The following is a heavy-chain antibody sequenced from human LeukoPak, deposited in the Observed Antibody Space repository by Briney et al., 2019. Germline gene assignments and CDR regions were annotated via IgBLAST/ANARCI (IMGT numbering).Heavy chain of an antibody. CDR2: IIPIFGTA. J-gene: IGHJ4*02. D-gene: IGHD2-21*02. CDR3: ARDRAPPYCGGDCYPGLFDY. CDR1: GGTFSSYA. Sequence: SVKVSCKASGGTFSSYAISWVRQAPGQGLEWLGGIIPIFGTANYAQKFQGRVTITADESTSTAYMELSSLRSEDTAVYYCARDRAPPYCGGDCYPGLFDYWGQGTLVTVSS. V-gene: IGHV1-69*13.